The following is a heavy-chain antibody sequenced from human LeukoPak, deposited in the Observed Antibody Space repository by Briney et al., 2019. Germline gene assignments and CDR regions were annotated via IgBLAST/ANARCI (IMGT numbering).Heavy chain of an antibody. V-gene: IGHV4-39*07. CDR1: GGSISSSSYY. J-gene: IGHJ4*02. D-gene: IGHD1-7*01. CDR2: IYYSGST. CDR3: ARKQTGTMYDV. Sequence: SETLSLTCTVSGGSISSSSYYWGWIRQPPGKGLEWFGSIYYSGSTYYNPSLKSRVSISKDTSDNQFSLRLYSVTAADTAVYYCARKQTGTMYDVWGQGTQVTVSS.